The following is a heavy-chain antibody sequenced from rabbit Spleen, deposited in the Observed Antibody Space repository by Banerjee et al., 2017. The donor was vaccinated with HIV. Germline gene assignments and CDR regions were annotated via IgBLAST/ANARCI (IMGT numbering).Heavy chain of an antibody. V-gene: IGHV1S45*01. CDR2: INTATGKA. Sequence: QEQLKETGGGLVQPGGSLTLSCKVSGFDFSSYWMSWVRQAPGKGLEWIACINTATGKAVYATWAKGRFTISRTSSTTVTLRMTSLTAADRAAYFCARDLVGVIGWNFNLWGQGTLVTVS. D-gene: IGHD1-1*01. CDR3: ARDLVGVIGWNFNL. J-gene: IGHJ4*01. CDR1: GFDFSSYW.